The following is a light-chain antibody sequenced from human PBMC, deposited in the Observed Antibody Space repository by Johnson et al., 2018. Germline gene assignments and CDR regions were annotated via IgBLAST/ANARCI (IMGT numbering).Light chain of an antibody. Sequence: QSVLTQPPSVSAAPGQKVTISCSGSSSNIGNNYVSWYQQLPGTAPKLLIYENNKRPSGIPDRFSGSKSGTSATLGITGLQTGDEADYYCGTWDSSLSACNVFGTGPKVTCL. CDR1: SSNIGNNY. CDR3: GTWDSSLSACNV. J-gene: IGLJ1*01. CDR2: ENN. V-gene: IGLV1-51*02.